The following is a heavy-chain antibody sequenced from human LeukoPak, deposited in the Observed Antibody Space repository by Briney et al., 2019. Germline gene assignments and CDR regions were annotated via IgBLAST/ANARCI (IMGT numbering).Heavy chain of an antibody. CDR1: GGTFISYA. CDR3: ATLKATDYYDSSGYYHDY. D-gene: IGHD3-22*01. Sequence: SVKVSCKASGGTFISYAISWVRQAPGQGLEWMGGIIPIFGTANYAQKFQGRVTITADESTSTAYMELSSLRSEDTAVYYCATLKATDYYDSSGYYHDYWGQGTLVTVSS. J-gene: IGHJ4*02. CDR2: IIPIFGTA. V-gene: IGHV1-69*13.